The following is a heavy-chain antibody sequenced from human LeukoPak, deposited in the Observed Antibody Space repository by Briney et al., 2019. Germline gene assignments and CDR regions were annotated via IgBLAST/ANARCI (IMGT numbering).Heavy chain of an antibody. D-gene: IGHD3-10*01. Sequence: PGGSLRLSCEVSKFAFNTYWMTWVRQAPGKGLEWVANIKQDESEKYYADSVKGRFTISRDNSKNTLYLQMNSLRAEDTAVYYCAKDLWAEWFGEFDYWGQGTLVTVSS. V-gene: IGHV3-7*03. CDR1: KFAFNTYW. CDR2: IKQDESEK. CDR3: AKDLWAEWFGEFDY. J-gene: IGHJ4*02.